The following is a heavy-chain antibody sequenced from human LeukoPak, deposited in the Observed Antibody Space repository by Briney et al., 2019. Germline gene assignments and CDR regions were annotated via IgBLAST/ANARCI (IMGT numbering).Heavy chain of an antibody. J-gene: IGHJ6*03. CDR3: AKGGGYDFMDV. D-gene: IGHD3-3*01. Sequence: PGGSLRLSCAASGFTFSSYGMHWVRQAPGKGLEWVAVISYDGSNKYYADSVKGRFTISRDNSKNTLYLQMNSLRAEDTAVYYCAKGGGYDFMDVWGKGATVTVSS. V-gene: IGHV3-30*18. CDR1: GFTFSSYG. CDR2: ISYDGSNK.